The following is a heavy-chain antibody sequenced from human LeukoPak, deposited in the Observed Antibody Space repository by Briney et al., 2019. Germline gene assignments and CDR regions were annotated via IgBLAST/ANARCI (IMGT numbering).Heavy chain of an antibody. Sequence: SETLSLTCTVSGGSISSGGYYWSWIRQHPGKGLEWIGYIYYSGNTYYNPSLKSRVTISADTSKNQFSLKLSSVTAADTAVYYCARGSSGWLRFGYWGQGTLVTVSS. J-gene: IGHJ4*02. D-gene: IGHD6-19*01. CDR1: GGSISSGGYY. CDR2: IYYSGNT. CDR3: ARGSSGWLRFGY. V-gene: IGHV4-31*03.